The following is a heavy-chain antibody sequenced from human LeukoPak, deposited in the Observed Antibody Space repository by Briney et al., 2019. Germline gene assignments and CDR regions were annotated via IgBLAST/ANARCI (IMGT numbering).Heavy chain of an antibody. Sequence: PGGSLRPSCAASGFTFSSFEMNWVRQAPGKGLEWVSCISNRGSTIYYADSVKGRFTISRDNAKNSLYLQMNSLRAEDTALYYCARDRSAFSGYDFFDYWGQGTLVTVSS. V-gene: IGHV3-48*03. CDR1: GFTFSSFE. D-gene: IGHD5-12*01. CDR2: ISNRGSTI. CDR3: ARDRSAFSGYDFFDY. J-gene: IGHJ4*02.